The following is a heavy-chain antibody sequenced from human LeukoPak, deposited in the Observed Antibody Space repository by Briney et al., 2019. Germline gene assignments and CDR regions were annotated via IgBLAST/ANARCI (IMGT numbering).Heavy chain of an antibody. CDR1: GGTFSSYA. CDR3: ARSRVSIDAFDI. Sequence: SVKVSCKASGGTFSSYAISWVRQAPGQGLEWMGGIIPIFGTANYAQKLQGRVTITTDESTSTAYMELSSLRSEDTAVYYCARSRVSIDAFDIWGQGTMVTVPS. D-gene: IGHD6-6*01. V-gene: IGHV1-69*05. CDR2: IIPIFGTA. J-gene: IGHJ3*02.